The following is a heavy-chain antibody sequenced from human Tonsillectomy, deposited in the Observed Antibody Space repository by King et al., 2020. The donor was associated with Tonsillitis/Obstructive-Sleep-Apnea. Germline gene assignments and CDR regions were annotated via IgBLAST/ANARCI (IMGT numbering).Heavy chain of an antibody. J-gene: IGHJ4*02. V-gene: IGHV4-34*01. CDR3: ASEVRYDILTGYYYDY. Sequence: VQLQQWGAGLLKPSETLSLTCAVYGGSFSDYYWVWVRQPPGKGLEWLGEINHSGSTNYNPSLKSRVTISADTCKNQFSLKLVSVTAADTAVYFCASEVRYDILTGYYYDYWGQGTLVTVSS. D-gene: IGHD3-9*01. CDR1: GGSFSDYY. CDR2: INHSGST.